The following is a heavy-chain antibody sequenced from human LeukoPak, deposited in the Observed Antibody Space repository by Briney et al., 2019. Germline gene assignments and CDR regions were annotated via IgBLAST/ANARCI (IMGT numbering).Heavy chain of an antibody. CDR2: IYYSGST. Sequence: SETLSLTCAVYGGSFSGYYWSWIRQPPGKGLEWIGYIYYSGSTYYNPSLKSRVTISVDTSKNQFSLKLSSVTAADTAVYYCARVWQQLVGYYFDYWGQGTLVTVSS. CDR1: GGSFSGYY. D-gene: IGHD6-13*01. J-gene: IGHJ4*02. V-gene: IGHV4-30-4*01. CDR3: ARVWQQLVGYYFDY.